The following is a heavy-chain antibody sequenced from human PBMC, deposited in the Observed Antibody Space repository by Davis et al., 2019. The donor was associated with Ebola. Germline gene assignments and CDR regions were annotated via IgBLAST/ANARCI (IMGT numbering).Heavy chain of an antibody. CDR2: ISSNGGST. D-gene: IGHD3-22*01. CDR3: AKAGGSNGYYYDSSGYYYAPNDYFDY. Sequence: GGSLRLSCAASGFTFSSYAMHWVRQAPGKGLEYVSAISSNGGSTYYANSVKGRFTISRDNSKNTLYLQMNSLRAEDTAVYYCAKAGGSNGYYYDSSGYYYAPNDYFDYWGQGTLVTVSS. CDR1: GFTFSSYA. J-gene: IGHJ4*02. V-gene: IGHV3-64*01.